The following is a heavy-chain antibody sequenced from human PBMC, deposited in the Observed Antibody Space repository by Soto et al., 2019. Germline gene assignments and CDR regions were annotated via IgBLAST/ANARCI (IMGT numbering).Heavy chain of an antibody. CDR3: ARQGSCSGGNCFSFLYSFDT. Sequence: PSETLSLTCSFSGGSGNYYWAWIRQAPGKGLEWIGSIHDSGSSYYNPSLKTRVTLSADMSKNQLSLRLRSVTAADTAVYYCARQGSCSGGNCFSFLYSFDTWGPGTMVTVSS. CDR2: IHDSGSS. J-gene: IGHJ3*02. V-gene: IGHV4-39*01. D-gene: IGHD2-15*01. CDR1: GGSGNYY.